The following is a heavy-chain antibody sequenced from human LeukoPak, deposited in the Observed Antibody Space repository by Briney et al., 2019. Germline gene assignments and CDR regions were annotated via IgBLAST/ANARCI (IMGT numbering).Heavy chain of an antibody. CDR2: VYYIGGT. CDR3: ARGGHVSDAFDI. J-gene: IGHJ3*02. D-gene: IGHD1-26*01. V-gene: IGHV4-31*03. CDR1: TGPRTRGAYY. Sequence: SETLSLTCNVSTGPRTRGAYYWNWIRHRPGKGLEWIGYVYYIGGTNYNPSLQSRVTMSVDSSKNQFSLKLSSVTAADTGIYFCARGGHVSDAFDIWGRGTMVTVSS.